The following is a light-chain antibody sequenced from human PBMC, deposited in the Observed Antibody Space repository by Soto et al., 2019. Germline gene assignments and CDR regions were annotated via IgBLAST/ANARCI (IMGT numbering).Light chain of an antibody. J-gene: IGKJ1*01. CDR1: QGISSY. Sequence: AIRMTQSPSSLSASTGDRVTITCRASQGISSYLAWYQQKPGKAPKLLIYAASTLQSGVPSRFSGSGSGTEFTLTISSLQPDDFATYYCQQYNSYPPWTFGQGTKVDIK. V-gene: IGKV1-8*01. CDR2: AAS. CDR3: QQYNSYPPWT.